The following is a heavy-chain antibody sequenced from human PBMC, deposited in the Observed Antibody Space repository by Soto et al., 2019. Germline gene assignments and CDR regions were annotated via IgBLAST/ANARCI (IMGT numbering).Heavy chain of an antibody. CDR3: AKDPPWTVGPLAMDV. CDR2: ISAGGGSP. V-gene: IGHV3-23*01. CDR1: GFIFNNYA. J-gene: IGHJ6*02. Sequence: GGSLRLSCAASGFIFNNYAMSWVRQAPGKGLEWVSFISAGGGSPNYADSVKGRFTISRDNSKNMVYLQMNSLRAEDTAVYYCAKDPPWTVGPLAMDVWGQGTTVTVSS. D-gene: IGHD1-26*01.